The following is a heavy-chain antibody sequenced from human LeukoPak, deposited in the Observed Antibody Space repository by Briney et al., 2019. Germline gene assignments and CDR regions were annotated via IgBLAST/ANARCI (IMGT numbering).Heavy chain of an antibody. CDR3: ARDRGSGYSYETPDY. Sequence: SVKVSCKASRGTFSSYAISWVRQAPGQGLEWMGGIIPIFGTANYAQKFQGRVTITAHESTRTAYMELSSLRSEDTAVYYCARDRGSGYSYETPDYWGQGTLVTVSS. V-gene: IGHV1-69*13. CDR1: RGTFSSYA. D-gene: IGHD5-18*01. J-gene: IGHJ4*02. CDR2: IIPIFGTA.